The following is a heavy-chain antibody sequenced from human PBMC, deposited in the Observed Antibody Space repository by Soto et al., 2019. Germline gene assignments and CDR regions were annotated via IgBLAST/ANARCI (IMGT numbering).Heavy chain of an antibody. CDR2: IYYSGST. V-gene: IGHV4-39*01. Sequence: SETLSLTCTVSGGSISSSSYYWGWIRQPPGKGLEWIGSIYYSGSTYYNPSLKSRVTISVDTSKNQFSLKLSSVTAADTAVYYCARISKSAAAGFDYWGQGTLVTVSS. D-gene: IGHD6-13*01. CDR3: ARISKSAAAGFDY. CDR1: GGSISSSSYY. J-gene: IGHJ4*02.